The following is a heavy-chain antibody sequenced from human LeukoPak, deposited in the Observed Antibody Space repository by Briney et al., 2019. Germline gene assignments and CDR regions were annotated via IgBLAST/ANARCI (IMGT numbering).Heavy chain of an antibody. D-gene: IGHD6-19*01. Sequence: GGSLRLSCAASGLTFDDYAMHWVRQAPGKGLEWVSGISWNSGRIGYADSVKGRFTISRDNARNSLYLQMNSLRAEDTALYYCVKDRFSFLVAGDYWGQGTLVTVSS. V-gene: IGHV3-9*01. CDR2: ISWNSGRI. J-gene: IGHJ4*02. CDR1: GLTFDDYA. CDR3: VKDRFSFLVAGDY.